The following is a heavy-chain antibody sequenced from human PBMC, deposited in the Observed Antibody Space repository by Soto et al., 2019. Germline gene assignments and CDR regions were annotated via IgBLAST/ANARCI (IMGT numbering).Heavy chain of an antibody. Sequence: PGGSLRLSYSASGFTFSNAWMNWVRQAPCKGLEWVGRIKTNTDGGTTDYAEPVKGRFTISRDDSINTLYLRMNTLKTEDTAVYFCTTDSLLVVDAYSWPYGLDVWGQGTTVTVSS. V-gene: IGHV3-15*01. CDR3: TTDSLLVVDAYSWPYGLDV. CDR1: GFTFSNAW. CDR2: IKTNTDGGTT. J-gene: IGHJ6*02. D-gene: IGHD2-8*01.